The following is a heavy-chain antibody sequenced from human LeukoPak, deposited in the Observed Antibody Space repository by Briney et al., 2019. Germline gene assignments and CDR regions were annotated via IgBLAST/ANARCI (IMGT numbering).Heavy chain of an antibody. D-gene: IGHD3-10*01. CDR2: IYTSEST. CDR1: GGSISSYY. J-gene: IGHJ4*02. Sequence: PSETLSLTCTVSGGSISSYYWSWIRQPAGKGLEWIGRIYTSESTNYNPSLKSRVTMSADTSKNQFSLKLSSVTAADTAVYYCARDGRKYYAGAIDYWGQGTLVTVSS. CDR3: ARDGRKYYAGAIDY. V-gene: IGHV4-4*07.